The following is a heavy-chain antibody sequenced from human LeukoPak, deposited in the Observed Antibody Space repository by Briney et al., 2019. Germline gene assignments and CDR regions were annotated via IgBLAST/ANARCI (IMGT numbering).Heavy chain of an antibody. Sequence: SETLSLTCTVSGASFNSDDQYWNWIRQSPGKGLEWIGSIHPSGMLYNNPSLESRVTMSRDTSKNQFSLNLNSVTAADTAVYFCSRGLDSRKLGCWGQGILVTVSS. V-gene: IGHV4-31*03. J-gene: IGHJ4*02. CDR2: IHPSGML. D-gene: IGHD3-22*01. CDR1: GASFNSDDQY. CDR3: SRGLDSRKLGC.